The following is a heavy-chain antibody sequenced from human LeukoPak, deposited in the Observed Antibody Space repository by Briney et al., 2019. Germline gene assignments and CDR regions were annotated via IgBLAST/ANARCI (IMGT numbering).Heavy chain of an antibody. D-gene: IGHD3-3*01. CDR1: GGSISSYY. Sequence: SETLSLTCTVSGGSISSYYWSWIRQPAGKGLEWIGRIYTSGSTNYNPSLKSRVTMSVDTSRNQFSLKLSSVTAADTAVYYCARGALGYDFWSGYSYYFDYWGQGTLVTVSS. J-gene: IGHJ4*02. CDR3: ARGALGYDFWSGYSYYFDY. CDR2: IYTSGST. V-gene: IGHV4-4*07.